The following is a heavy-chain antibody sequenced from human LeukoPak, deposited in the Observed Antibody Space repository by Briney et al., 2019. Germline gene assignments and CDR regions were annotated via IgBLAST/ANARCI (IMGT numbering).Heavy chain of an antibody. CDR1: GGSVSSNSAA. CDR2: TYYRSKWYN. CDR3: ARAFLTTVVPQGYFDY. J-gene: IGHJ4*02. V-gene: IGHV6-1*01. Sequence: SQTLSLTCAISGGSVSSNSAAWNWIRQSPSRGLEWLGRTYYRSKWYNDYAVSVKSRITINPDTSKNQFSLQLNSVTPEDTAVYYCARAFLTTVVPQGYFDYWGQGTLVTVSS. D-gene: IGHD4-23*01.